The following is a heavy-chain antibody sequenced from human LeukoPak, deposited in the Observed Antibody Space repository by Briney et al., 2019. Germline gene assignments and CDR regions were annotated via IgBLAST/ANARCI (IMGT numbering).Heavy chain of an antibody. CDR2: INAGNGNT. Sequence: ASVKVSCKASGYTFTSYAMHWVRQAPGQRLEWMGWINAGNGNTKYSQEFQGRVTITRDTSASTAYMELSSLRSDDTAVYYCARSGRGTYYYFDLWGQGTLVTVSS. V-gene: IGHV1-3*01. CDR3: ARSGRGTYYYFDL. J-gene: IGHJ4*02. CDR1: GYTFTSYA. D-gene: IGHD1-26*01.